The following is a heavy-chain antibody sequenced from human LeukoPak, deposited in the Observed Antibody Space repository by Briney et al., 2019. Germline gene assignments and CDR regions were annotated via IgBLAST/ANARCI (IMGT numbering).Heavy chain of an antibody. Sequence: ASVKVSCKASGYTFTSYGISWVRQAPGQGLEWMGWISAYNGNTNYAQKPQGRVTMTTDTSTSTAYMELRSLRSDDTAVYYCARDNIVVVPAALVEWFDPWGQGTLVTVSS. V-gene: IGHV1-18*01. CDR2: ISAYNGNT. D-gene: IGHD2-2*01. J-gene: IGHJ5*02. CDR1: GYTFTSYG. CDR3: ARDNIVVVPAALVEWFDP.